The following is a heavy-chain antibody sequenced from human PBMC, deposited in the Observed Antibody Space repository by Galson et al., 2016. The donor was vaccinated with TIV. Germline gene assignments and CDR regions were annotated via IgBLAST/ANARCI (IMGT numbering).Heavy chain of an antibody. D-gene: IGHD2-21*01. J-gene: IGHJ6*02. V-gene: IGHV3-66*02. CDR2: ISSGGTT. CDR1: SFTVNGNF. CDR3: ARDRRHCGNECFLYYCYGMDV. Sequence: SLRLSCAASSFTVNGNFMSWVRQAPGKGLEWVSIISSGGTTNYADSVKGRFTIVKDDSKNILYLHMNSLRVEDAAVYFCARDRRHCGNECFLYYCYGMDVWGQGTTVTVSS.